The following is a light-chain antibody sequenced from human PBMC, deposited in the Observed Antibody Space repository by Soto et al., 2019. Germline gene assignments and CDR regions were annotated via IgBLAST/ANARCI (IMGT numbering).Light chain of an antibody. CDR2: GAS. Sequence: GERVTITCRASQDVSRYLAWYQQKAGKAPKLLIYGASTLQSGVPSRFSGFGSGTEFTLTISSLQPEDFATYHCQQLQRTPFTFGPGTTVDV. V-gene: IGKV1-9*01. CDR1: QDVSRY. J-gene: IGKJ3*01. CDR3: QQLQRTPFT.